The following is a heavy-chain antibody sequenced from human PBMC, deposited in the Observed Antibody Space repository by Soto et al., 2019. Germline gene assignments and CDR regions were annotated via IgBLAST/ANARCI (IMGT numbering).Heavy chain of an antibody. CDR3: AAEDDIVLVNNYYYYGMDV. Sequence: QMQLVQSGPEVKKPGTSVKVSCKASGFTFTSSAVQWVRQARGQRLEWIGWIVVGSGNTNYAQKFQGRVTIAGDMPTSTAYMELTSLRSEDTAVYYCAAEDDIVLVNNYYYYGMDVWGQGPTVTVSS. D-gene: IGHD2-8*01. V-gene: IGHV1-58*01. J-gene: IGHJ6*02. CDR1: GFTFTSSA. CDR2: IVVGSGNT.